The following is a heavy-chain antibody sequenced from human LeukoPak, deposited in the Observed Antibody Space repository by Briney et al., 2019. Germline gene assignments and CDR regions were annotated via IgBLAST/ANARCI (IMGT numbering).Heavy chain of an antibody. CDR2: ISSEGKTT. CDR3: VKDRWVDH. V-gene: IGHV3-64D*06. D-gene: IGHD6-13*01. J-gene: IGHJ4*02. CDR1: GFTFNNAW. Sequence: GGSLRLSCVASGFTFNNAWMNWVRQAPGKELEYVSSISSEGKTTYYADSVKGRFTISRDNSKNTPYLQMSSLRPEDTAVYYCVKDRWVDHWGQGTLVTVSS.